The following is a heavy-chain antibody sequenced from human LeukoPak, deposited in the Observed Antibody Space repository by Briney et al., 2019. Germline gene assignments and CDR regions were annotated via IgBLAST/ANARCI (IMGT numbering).Heavy chain of an antibody. Sequence: TLSLTCAVSGGSISSGGYSWSWIRQPPGKGLEWIGYIYYSGSTYYNPSLKSRVTISVDTSKNQFSLKLSSVTAADTAVYYCARGGAGYSYGYGSTGGVFDYWGQGTLVTVSS. D-gene: IGHD5-18*01. V-gene: IGHV4-30-4*07. CDR1: GGSISSGGYS. CDR2: IYYSGST. J-gene: IGHJ4*02. CDR3: ARGGAGYSYGYGSTGGVFDY.